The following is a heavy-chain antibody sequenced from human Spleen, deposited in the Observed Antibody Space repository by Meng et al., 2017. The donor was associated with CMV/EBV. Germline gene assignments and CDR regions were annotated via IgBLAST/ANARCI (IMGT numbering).Heavy chain of an antibody. J-gene: IGHJ4*02. Sequence: GESLKISCAASGFTVSSNYMSWVRQAPGKGLEWVSAISGSGGSTHYADSVKGRFTISRDNSKNTLYLQMNSLRAEDTAVYYCAKEVGYDSSGYYCLDYFDYWGQGTLVTVSS. D-gene: IGHD3-22*01. CDR3: AKEVGYDSSGYYCLDYFDY. CDR1: GFTVSSNY. V-gene: IGHV3-23*01. CDR2: ISGSGGST.